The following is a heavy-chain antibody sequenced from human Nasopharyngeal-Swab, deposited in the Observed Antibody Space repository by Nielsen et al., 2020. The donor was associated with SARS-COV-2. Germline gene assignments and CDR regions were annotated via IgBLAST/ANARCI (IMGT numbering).Heavy chain of an antibody. D-gene: IGHD3-10*01. J-gene: IGHJ6*02. V-gene: IGHV3-30*18. Sequence: GESLKISCAASGFTFSSYGMHWVRQAPGKGLEWVAVMSYDGSNKYYADSVKGRFTISRDNSKNTLYLQMNSLRAEDTAVYYCAKEPGVLWFGELFSYGMDVWGQGTTVTVSS. CDR1: GFTFSSYG. CDR2: MSYDGSNK. CDR3: AKEPGVLWFGELFSYGMDV.